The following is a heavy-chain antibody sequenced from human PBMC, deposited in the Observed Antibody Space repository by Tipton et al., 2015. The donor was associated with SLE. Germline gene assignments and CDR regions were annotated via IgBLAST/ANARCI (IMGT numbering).Heavy chain of an antibody. V-gene: IGHV3-21*01. CDR2: ISSSSTYI. D-gene: IGHD3-16*01. CDR1: GFTFSSYS. J-gene: IGHJ3*02. Sequence: GSLRLSCAASGFTFSSYSMNWVRQAPGKGLEWVSSISSSSTYIYYADSVKGRFTISRDNAKNSLYLQMNSLRAEDTAVYYCASGGWDAFDIWGQGTMVTVSS. CDR3: ASGGWDAFDI.